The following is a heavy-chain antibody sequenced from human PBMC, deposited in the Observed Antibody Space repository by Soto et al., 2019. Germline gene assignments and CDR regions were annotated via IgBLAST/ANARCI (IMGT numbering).Heavy chain of an antibody. CDR3: ARDVCGSSSGVGCYYYYGMDV. D-gene: IGHD6-6*01. CDR1: GFTFSSYS. J-gene: IGHJ6*02. CDR2: ISSSSSYI. V-gene: IGHV3-21*01. Sequence: GSLRLSCAASGFTFSSYSMNWVRQAPGKGLEWVSSISSSSSYIYYADSVKGRFTISRDNAKNSLYLQMNSLRAEDTAVYYCARDVCGSSSGVGCYYYYGMDVWGQGTTVTVSS.